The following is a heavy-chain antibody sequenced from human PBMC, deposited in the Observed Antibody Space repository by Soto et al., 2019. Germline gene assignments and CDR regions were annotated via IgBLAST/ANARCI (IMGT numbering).Heavy chain of an antibody. CDR3: ARDLWGYCGADCYPLDV. CDR2: MYNTGST. J-gene: IGHJ6*02. V-gene: IGHV4-59*01. CDR1: GGSISSYY. D-gene: IGHD2-21*02. Sequence: SETLSLTCSVSGGSISSYYWSWIRQPPGKGLEWIGYMYNTGSTIYNPSLKSRVTISVDTSKNQFSLKLNSVTAADTAVYYCARDLWGYCGADCYPLDVWGQGTTVTVSS.